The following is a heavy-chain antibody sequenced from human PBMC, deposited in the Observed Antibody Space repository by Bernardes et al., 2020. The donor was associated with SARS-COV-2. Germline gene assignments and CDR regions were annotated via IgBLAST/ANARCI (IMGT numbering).Heavy chain of an antibody. CDR2: VIPRFDAP. CDR1: GGTFINYA. V-gene: IGHV1-69*06. CDR3: GALSYPPSLNY. D-gene: IGHD3-16*02. J-gene: IGHJ1*01. Sequence: SVKVSCKVSGGTFINYAICWVRQAPGQGLEWMGGVIPRFDAPNYAQKFRGRVTMTADKSTSTAYMELSGLMSEDTAVYFCGALSYPPSLNYWGRGTLVTVSS.